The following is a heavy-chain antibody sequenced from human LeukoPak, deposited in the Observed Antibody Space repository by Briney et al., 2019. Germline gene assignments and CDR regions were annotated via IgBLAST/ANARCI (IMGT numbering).Heavy chain of an antibody. V-gene: IGHV3-21*01. J-gene: IGHJ4*02. Sequence: GGSLRLSCAASGFTFSSYSMNWVRQAPGKGLEWVSSISSSSSYIYYADSVKGRFTISRDNAKNTLYLQMNSLRAEDTAVYYCARTSIAVAGLKYWGQGTLVTVSS. CDR1: GFTFSSYS. D-gene: IGHD6-19*01. CDR2: ISSSSSYI. CDR3: ARTSIAVAGLKY.